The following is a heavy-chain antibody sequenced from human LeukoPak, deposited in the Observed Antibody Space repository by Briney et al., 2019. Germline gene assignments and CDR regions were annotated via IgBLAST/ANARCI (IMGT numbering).Heavy chain of an antibody. CDR3: ARELDGYNSKPLDY. Sequence: SQTLSLTCAISGDSVSTNSVAWNWIRQSPSRGLEWLGRTYYRSKWYNDYAVSVKSRITINPDTSKNQISLQLKSVTPEDTAVYYCARELDGYNSKPLDYWGQGTLVAVSS. D-gene: IGHD5-24*01. J-gene: IGHJ4*02. CDR2: TYYRSKWYN. V-gene: IGHV6-1*01. CDR1: GDSVSTNSVA.